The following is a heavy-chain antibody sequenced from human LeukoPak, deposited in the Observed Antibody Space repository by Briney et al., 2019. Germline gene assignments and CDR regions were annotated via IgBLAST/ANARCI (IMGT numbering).Heavy chain of an antibody. CDR3: ARGRPDFGYYYMDV. Sequence: SETLSLTCTVSGGSISGNTYYWGWIRQPPGTGLEWIGTFDYRGSPFYSPSLQSRVTISVDSSKNQFSLKLSSVTAADTAVYYCARGRPDFGYYYMDVWGKGTTVTVSS. J-gene: IGHJ6*03. V-gene: IGHV4-39*07. CDR1: GGSISGNTYY. CDR2: FDYRGSP. D-gene: IGHD3-10*01.